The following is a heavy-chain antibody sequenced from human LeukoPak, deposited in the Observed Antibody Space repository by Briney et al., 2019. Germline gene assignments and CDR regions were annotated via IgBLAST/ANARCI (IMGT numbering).Heavy chain of an antibody. CDR2: ISWNSGTI. CDR3: AKSMGVAVADDAFDI. J-gene: IGHJ3*02. D-gene: IGHD6-19*01. V-gene: IGHV3-9*01. Sequence: GRSLRLSCAASGFTFDDYAMHWVRQAPGKGLDWVSGISWNSGTIGYADSVKGRFTISRDNAKNPLYLQMNSLRPEDTALYYCAKSMGVAVADDAFDIWGQGTMVTVSS. CDR1: GFTFDDYA.